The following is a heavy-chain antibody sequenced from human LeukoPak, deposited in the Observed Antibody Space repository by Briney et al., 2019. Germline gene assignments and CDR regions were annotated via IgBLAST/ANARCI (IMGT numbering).Heavy chain of an antibody. CDR2: IYYSGNT. D-gene: IGHD5-12*01. CDR1: GDSITNYY. V-gene: IGHV4-59*12. Sequence: SETLSLTCTVSGDSITNYYWSWYRQPPGQGLEWIGYIYYSGNTNYNPSLKSRVTISVDKSKNQFSLKLSSVTAADTAVYYCAGTHGYEAPEVDYWGQGTLVTVSS. CDR3: AGTHGYEAPEVDY. J-gene: IGHJ4*02.